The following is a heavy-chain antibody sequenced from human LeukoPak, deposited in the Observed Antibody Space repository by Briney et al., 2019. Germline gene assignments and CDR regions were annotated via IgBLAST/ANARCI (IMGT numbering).Heavy chain of an antibody. CDR2: IYSGGST. CDR1: GFTVSGNY. CDR3: ARDQLGDWYFDL. Sequence: GGSLRLSCAASGFTVSGNYMSWVRQAPGKGLEWVSAIYSGGSTYYADSVTRRLTISRDNSKNTLYLHMNSLRAVDTAVYYSARDQLGDWYFDLWGRGTLVTVSS. D-gene: IGHD1-1*01. J-gene: IGHJ2*01. V-gene: IGHV3-53*01.